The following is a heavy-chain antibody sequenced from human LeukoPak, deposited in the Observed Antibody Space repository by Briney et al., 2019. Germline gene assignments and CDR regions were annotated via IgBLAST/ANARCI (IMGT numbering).Heavy chain of an antibody. CDR3: ARRDYMDV. CDR1: GGSVNSGRYY. V-gene: IGHV4-61*02. CDR2: IYTSGST. Sequence: SETLSLTCTVSGGSVNSGRYYWSWIRQPAGKGLEWIGRIYTSGSTNYNPSLKSRVTISVDTSKNQFSLKLSSVTAADTAVYYCARRDYMDVWGKGTTVTISS. J-gene: IGHJ6*03.